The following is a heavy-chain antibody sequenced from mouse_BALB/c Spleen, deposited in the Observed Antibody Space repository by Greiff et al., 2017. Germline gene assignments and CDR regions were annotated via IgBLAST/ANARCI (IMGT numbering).Heavy chain of an antibody. J-gene: IGHJ2*01. CDR2: IDPANGNT. V-gene: IGHV14-3*02. CDR3: ARSGGYSYYFDY. D-gene: IGHD2-2*01. CDR1: GFNIKDTY. Sequence: EVQLQQSGAELVKPGASVKLSCTASGFNIKDTYMHWVKQRPEQGLEWIGRIDPANGNTKYDPKFQGKATITADTSSNTAYLQLSSLTSEDTAVYYCARSGGYSYYFDYWGQGTTLTVSS.